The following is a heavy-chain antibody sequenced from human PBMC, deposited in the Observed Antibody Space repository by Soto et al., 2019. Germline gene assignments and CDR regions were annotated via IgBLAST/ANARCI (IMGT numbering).Heavy chain of an antibody. CDR2: ISSSSSYI. Sequence: GGSLRLSCAASGFTFSSYSMNWVRQAPGKGLEWVSSISSSSSYIYYADSVKGRFTISRDNAKNSLYLQMNSLRAEDTAVHYCAIDAKYYYGSGSTFDPWGQGTLVTVSS. CDR3: AIDAKYYYGSGSTFDP. D-gene: IGHD3-10*01. V-gene: IGHV3-21*01. J-gene: IGHJ5*02. CDR1: GFTFSSYS.